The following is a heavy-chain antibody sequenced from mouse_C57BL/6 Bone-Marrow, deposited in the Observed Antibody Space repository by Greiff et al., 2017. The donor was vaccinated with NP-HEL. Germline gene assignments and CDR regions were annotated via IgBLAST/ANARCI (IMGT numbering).Heavy chain of an antibody. Sequence: VKLQESGAELVKPGASVKLSCKASGYTFTEYTIHWVKQRSGQGLEWIGWFYPGSGSIKYNEKFKDKATLTADTSSSTVYMELSRLTSEDSAVYFCARHEEYGVWIAYWGQGTLVTVSA. V-gene: IGHV1-62-2*01. J-gene: IGHJ3*01. CDR1: GYTFTEYT. CDR3: ARHEEYGVWIAY. D-gene: IGHD1-1*01. CDR2: FYPGSGSI.